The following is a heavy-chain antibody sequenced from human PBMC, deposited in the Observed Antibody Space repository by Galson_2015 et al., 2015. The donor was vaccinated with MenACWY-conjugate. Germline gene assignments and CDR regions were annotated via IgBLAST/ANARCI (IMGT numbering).Heavy chain of an antibody. Sequence: SLRLSCAASGFTFGDYAMSWFRQAPGKGLEWVGFIRSKAYGGTTEYAASVKGRFTISRDDSKSIAYLQMNSLKTEDTAVYYCTRVRGSTSYYYNYMDVWGKGTTVTV. CDR2: IRSKAYGGTT. V-gene: IGHV3-49*03. CDR3: TRVRGSTSYYYNYMDV. D-gene: IGHD2-2*01. J-gene: IGHJ6*03. CDR1: GFTFGDYA.